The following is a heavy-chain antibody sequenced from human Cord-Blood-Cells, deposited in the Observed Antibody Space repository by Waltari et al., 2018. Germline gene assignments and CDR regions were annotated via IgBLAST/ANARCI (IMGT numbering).Heavy chain of an antibody. J-gene: IGHJ4*02. CDR1: GSTVDDYA. CDR2: ISWDGGST. Sequence: EVQLVESGGVVVQPGGSLRLSCDASGSTVDDYAMHWVRQAPGKGLEWVSLISWDGGSTYYADSVKGRFTISRDNSKNSLYLQMNSLRAEDTALYYCLRSIDYWGQGTLVTVSS. V-gene: IGHV3-43D*03. CDR3: LRSIDY.